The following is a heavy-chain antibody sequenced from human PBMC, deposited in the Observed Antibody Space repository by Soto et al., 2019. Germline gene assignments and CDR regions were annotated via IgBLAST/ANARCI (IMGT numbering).Heavy chain of an antibody. V-gene: IGHV1-69*06. CDR1: GGSPSTNP. CDR3: ARRDSGGFYRFFDS. Sequence: SVKVSCKASGGSPSTNPISWVRQAPGQGLEWMGGTGSGTGPGNHAQKFQGRLTVTADKSTSTVYMELTNLSSEDTAVYYCARRDSGGFYRFFDSWGQGTLVTVSS. D-gene: IGHD2-15*01. CDR2: TGSGTGPG. J-gene: IGHJ4*02.